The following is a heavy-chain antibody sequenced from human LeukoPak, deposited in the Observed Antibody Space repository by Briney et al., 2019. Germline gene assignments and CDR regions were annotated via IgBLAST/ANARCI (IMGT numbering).Heavy chain of an antibody. CDR1: GGSLSGYY. J-gene: IGHJ4*02. Sequence: PSETLSLTCTVSGGSLSGYYWSWIRQPPGKGLEWIGYIYYSGSTNYNPSLKSRVTISVDTSKNQFSLKLSSVTAADTAVYYCARDLSSSLYFDYWGQGTLVTVSS. V-gene: IGHV4-59*01. D-gene: IGHD6-6*01. CDR3: ARDLSSSLYFDY. CDR2: IYYSGST.